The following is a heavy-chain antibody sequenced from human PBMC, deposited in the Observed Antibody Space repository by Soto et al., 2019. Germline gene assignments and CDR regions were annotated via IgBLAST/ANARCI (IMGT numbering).Heavy chain of an antibody. J-gene: IGHJ3*02. CDR2: AIPVYGST. D-gene: IGHD1-26*01. CDR1: GGTFSNYA. Sequence: QVQLVQSGAEVKKPGTSVKVSCEVSGGTFSNYAITWVRQAPGQGLEWLGGAIPVYGSTNYAQKFQGRDTITAGESATTTFMELSSLRSDDTAVYYCARRGVANSRDAFDIWGQGTLVTVS. CDR3: ARRGVANSRDAFDI. V-gene: IGHV1-69*01.